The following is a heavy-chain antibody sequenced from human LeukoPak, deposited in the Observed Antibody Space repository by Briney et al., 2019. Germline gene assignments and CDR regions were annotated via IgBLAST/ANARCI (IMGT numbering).Heavy chain of an antibody. D-gene: IGHD3-10*01. Sequence: SETLSLTCAVYGGPFSGYYWSWIRQPPGKGLEWIGEINHSGNTNYNPSLKSRVTISVDTSKNQFSLKLSSVTAADTAVYYCARGSVRGVIKFRYYFDYWGQGTLVTVSS. V-gene: IGHV4-34*01. CDR2: INHSGNT. CDR3: ARGSVRGVIKFRYYFDY. J-gene: IGHJ4*02. CDR1: GGPFSGYY.